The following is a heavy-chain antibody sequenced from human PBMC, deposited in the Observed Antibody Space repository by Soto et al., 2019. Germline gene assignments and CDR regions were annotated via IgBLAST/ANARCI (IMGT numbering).Heavy chain of an antibody. CDR2: IGTAGDT. Sequence: GGSLRLSCAASGFTFSSCDMHWVRQATGKGLEWVSAIGTAGDTYYPGSVKGRFTISRENAKNSLYLQMNSLRAGDTAVYYCARARTGTAHLDAFDIWGQGTMVTVSS. J-gene: IGHJ3*02. V-gene: IGHV3-13*01. CDR1: GFTFSSCD. D-gene: IGHD1-1*01. CDR3: ARARTGTAHLDAFDI.